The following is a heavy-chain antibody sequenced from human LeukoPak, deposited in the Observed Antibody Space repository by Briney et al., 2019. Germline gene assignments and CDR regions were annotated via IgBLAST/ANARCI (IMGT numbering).Heavy chain of an antibody. V-gene: IGHV4-59*01. J-gene: IGHJ4*02. CDR2: IYYSGST. Sequence: PSETLSLTCTVSSGSINNYYWSWIRQPPGKGLEWIGYIYYSGSTKYNPSLKSRVTISVDTSKNQFSLKLSSVTAADTAVYYCARDLYGDFLTDYWGQGTLVTVSS. CDR1: SGSINNYY. CDR3: ARDLYGDFLTDY. D-gene: IGHD4-17*01.